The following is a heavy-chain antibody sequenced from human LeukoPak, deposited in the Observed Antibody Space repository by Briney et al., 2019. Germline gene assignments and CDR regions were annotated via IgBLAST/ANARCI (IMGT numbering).Heavy chain of an antibody. V-gene: IGHV7-4-1*02. Sequence: ASVKVSCKASGYIFSVYAMIWVRQAPRQGLELMGWINTNTGNPTYAQGFTGRFVFSLDTSVSTAYLQISSLKAEDTAVYYCARDYTVAVGTTTYFQHWGQGTLVTVSS. J-gene: IGHJ1*01. CDR1: GYIFSVYA. CDR2: INTNTGNP. CDR3: ARDYTVAVGTTTYFQH. D-gene: IGHD1/OR15-1a*01.